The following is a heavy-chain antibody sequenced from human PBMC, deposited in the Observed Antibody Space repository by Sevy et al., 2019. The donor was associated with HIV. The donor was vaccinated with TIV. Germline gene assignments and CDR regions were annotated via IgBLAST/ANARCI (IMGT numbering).Heavy chain of an antibody. J-gene: IGHJ4*02. CDR2: ISNSGTSM. D-gene: IGHD4-17*01. Sequence: GGSLRLSCVASGFTFSSYEMNWVRQAPGKGLEWVSYISNSGTSMYYSDSVKGRFTISRENARNSLYLQMNSLRAEDTAVYYCARDLPPSATTVAHFDCWGQWTLVTVSS. V-gene: IGHV3-48*03. CDR3: ARDLPPSATTVAHFDC. CDR1: GFTFSSYE.